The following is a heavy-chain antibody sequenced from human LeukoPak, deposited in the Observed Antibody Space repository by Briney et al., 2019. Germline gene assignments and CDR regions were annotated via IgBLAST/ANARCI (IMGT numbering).Heavy chain of an antibody. Sequence: SETLSLTCSASGASTSSRYWSWIRQFPAGTLEWIGRIYNAKNTKYNPSLTSRVTISVDTSRNQFSLSLTSLTAADTAIYYCAQTTGWPGFDFWGPGALVTVSS. D-gene: IGHD6-19*01. J-gene: IGHJ4*02. CDR2: IYNAKNT. CDR1: GASTSSRY. CDR3: AQTTGWPGFDF. V-gene: IGHV4-59*08.